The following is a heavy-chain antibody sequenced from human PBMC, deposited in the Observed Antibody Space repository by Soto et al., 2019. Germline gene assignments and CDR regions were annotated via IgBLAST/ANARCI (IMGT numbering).Heavy chain of an antibody. J-gene: IGHJ4*01. CDR1: GGSISRYY. V-gene: IGHV4-59*01. D-gene: IGHD3-16*02. Sequence: SETLSLTCTVSGGSISRYYWNCIRQPPGKGLEYIGYVYFSGSTNYNPSLKSRVTISVDTSKNQFSLKLGSVTAADTAVYYCARGTTFGGVIVFDSWGHGSLVTVSS. CDR3: ARGTTFGGVIVFDS. CDR2: VYFSGST.